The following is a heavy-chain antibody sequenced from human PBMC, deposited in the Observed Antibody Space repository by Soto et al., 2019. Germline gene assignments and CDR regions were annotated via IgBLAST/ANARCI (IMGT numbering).Heavy chain of an antibody. D-gene: IGHD3-22*01. CDR1: GYTFTSYG. Sequence: ASVKVSCKASGYTFTSYGISWVRQAPGQGLEWMGWISAYNGNTNYAQKLQGRVTVTTDTSTSTAYMELRSLRSDDTAVYYCARDRRITMIVVDSFDYWGQGTLVTVSS. J-gene: IGHJ4*02. CDR2: ISAYNGNT. CDR3: ARDRRITMIVVDSFDY. V-gene: IGHV1-18*04.